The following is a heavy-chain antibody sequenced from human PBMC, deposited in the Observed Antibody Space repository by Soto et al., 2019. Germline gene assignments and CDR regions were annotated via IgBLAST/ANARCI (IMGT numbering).Heavy chain of an antibody. CDR2: SSTNSGAT. D-gene: IGHD6-6*01. J-gene: IGHJ4*02. Sequence: GASVKVSCKASGYRFSTYGINWVRQAPGQGLQWMGWSSTNSGATNYAQKFQGRVTFTTDTYTSTAYMELRSLISDDTAVYFCARERYVASRHSHFDSWGQGTQVTVSS. V-gene: IGHV1-18*04. CDR1: GYRFSTYG. CDR3: ARERYVASRHSHFDS.